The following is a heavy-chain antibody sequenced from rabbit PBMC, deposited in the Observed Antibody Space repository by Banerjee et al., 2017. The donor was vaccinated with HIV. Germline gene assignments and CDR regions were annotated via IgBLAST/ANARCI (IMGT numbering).Heavy chain of an antibody. CDR3: ARGAGYPGYNL. V-gene: IGHV1S45*01. J-gene: IGHJ4*01. D-gene: IGHD7-1*01. Sequence: QEQLEESGGDLVKPGASLTLTCTASGFSFSSYYYMYWVRQAPGKGPEWIAYIYPGFGITHYANSVEGRFTISSDNAQNTVFLQMTSLTAADTATYFCARGAGYPGYNLWGPGTLVTVS. CDR2: IYPGFGIT. CDR1: GFSFSSYYY.